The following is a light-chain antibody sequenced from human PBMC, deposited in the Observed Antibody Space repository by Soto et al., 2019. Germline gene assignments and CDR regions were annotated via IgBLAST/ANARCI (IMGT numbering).Light chain of an antibody. CDR1: SGDVGGYDY. CDR2: EVN. V-gene: IGLV2-8*01. Sequence: QSALTQPPSASGSPGQSVTISCTGTSGDVGGYDYVSWYQQHPGKAPKLMIYEVNKRPSGVPDRFSGSKSGNTASLTVSGLQAEDEADYYCSSYAGSNNFEVFGTGTKVTVL. CDR3: SSYAGSNNFEV. J-gene: IGLJ1*01.